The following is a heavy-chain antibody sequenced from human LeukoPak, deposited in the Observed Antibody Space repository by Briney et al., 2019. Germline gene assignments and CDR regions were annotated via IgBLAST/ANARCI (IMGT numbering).Heavy chain of an antibody. CDR1: GGSFSSYY. V-gene: IGHV4-34*01. CDR3: ARRTPQPRPKLVVLVAGTRGNWFDP. CDR2: INHTGST. J-gene: IGHJ5*02. D-gene: IGHD6-19*01. Sequence: SETLSLTCAVYGGSFSSYYWSWISQPPGKGLEWIGEINHTGSTNYNTSHKSRVTLSVDTSKNQFSLKLSSVTAADTAVYYCARRTPQPRPKLVVLVAGTRGNWFDPWGQGTLVTVSS.